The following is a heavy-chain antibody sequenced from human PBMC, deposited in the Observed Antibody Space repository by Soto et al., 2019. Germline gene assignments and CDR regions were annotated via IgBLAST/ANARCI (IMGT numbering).Heavy chain of an antibody. CDR2: IWYDGSNK. CDR3: ARDPLLRFLDRRGAGFDY. Sequence: QVQLVESGGGVVQPGRSLRLSCAASGFTFSSYGMHWVRQAPGKGLEWVAVIWYDGSNKYYADSVKGRFTISRDNSKNALYLQMNSLRAEDTAVYYCARDPLLRFLDRRGAGFDYWGQGTLVTVSS. D-gene: IGHD3-3*01. CDR1: GFTFSSYG. J-gene: IGHJ4*02. V-gene: IGHV3-33*01.